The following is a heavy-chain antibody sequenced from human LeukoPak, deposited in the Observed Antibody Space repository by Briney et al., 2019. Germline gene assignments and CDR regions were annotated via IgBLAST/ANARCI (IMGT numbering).Heavy chain of an antibody. V-gene: IGHV3-48*02. CDR2: ISSTTGAI. Sequence: GGSLRLSCAASGFSISYYDMNCVRQPPGKGLEWLSCISSTTGAISYADSVKGRFTISQDSARNSLFLQMNSLRDEDTAVHYCARSGKPYSLDVWGQGTTVTVSS. CDR3: ARSGKPYSLDV. D-gene: IGHD3-10*01. J-gene: IGHJ6*02. CDR1: GFSISYYD.